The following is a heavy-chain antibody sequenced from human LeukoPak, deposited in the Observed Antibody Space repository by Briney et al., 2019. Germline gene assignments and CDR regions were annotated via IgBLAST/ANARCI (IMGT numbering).Heavy chain of an antibody. D-gene: IGHD3-22*01. CDR1: GGSISSYY. CDR2: IYYSGST. V-gene: IGHV4-59*01. J-gene: IGHJ4*02. Sequence: SETLSLTCTVSGGSISSYYWSWIRQPPGKGLEWIGYIYYSGSTNYNPSLKSRVTISVDTSKNQFSLKLSSVTAADTAVYYCASKGGYYYPLENWGQGTLVTVSS. CDR3: ASKGGYYYPLEN.